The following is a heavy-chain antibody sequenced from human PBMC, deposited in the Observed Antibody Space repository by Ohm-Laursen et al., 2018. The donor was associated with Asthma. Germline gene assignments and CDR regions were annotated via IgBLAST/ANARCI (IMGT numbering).Heavy chain of an antibody. J-gene: IGHJ6*02. CDR2: INPNSGGT. V-gene: IGHV1-2*04. CDR1: GYTFIGNY. D-gene: IGHD2-15*01. CDR3: ARAGPVDLYCSGGSCYPGYYYYGMDV. Sequence: GSSVKVSCKASGYTFIGNYIHWVRQAPGQGLEWMGWINPNSGGTNYAQKFQGWVTMTRDTSISTAYMELSRLRSDDTAVYYCARAGPVDLYCSGGSCYPGYYYYGMDVWGQGTTVTVSS.